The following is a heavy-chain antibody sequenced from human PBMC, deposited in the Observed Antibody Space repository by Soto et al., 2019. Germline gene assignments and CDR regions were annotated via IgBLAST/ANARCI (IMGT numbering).Heavy chain of an antibody. CDR1: GFRFEQYV. Sequence: VQVVASGGGLVQPGRSLRLSCAVSGFRFEQYVMHWVRQAPGKGLECVSTVSPTGDTVAYADSVEGRFTVSRDNAKNSLYLQMHSLIGDVTAFYYCLRDAPNGSIEDWGQGTLLTVSS. CDR2: VSPTGDTV. CDR3: LRDAPNGSIED. J-gene: IGHJ4*02. D-gene: IGHD3-10*01. V-gene: IGHV3-9*01.